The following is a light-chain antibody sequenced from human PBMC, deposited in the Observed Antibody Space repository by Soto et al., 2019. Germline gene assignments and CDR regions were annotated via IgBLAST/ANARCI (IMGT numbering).Light chain of an antibody. V-gene: IGKV1-17*01. CDR3: VQHNNYPPLT. CDR2: AAS. CDR1: QGIRND. J-gene: IGKJ4*01. Sequence: DIQMTQSPSSLSASVGDRVTITCRASQGIRNDLAWYQQKPGKAPKRLIYAASTLQSGVPSRFSGSGYGTEFTLTISGLQPEDFATYSCVQHNNYPPLTFGGGTKVEIK.